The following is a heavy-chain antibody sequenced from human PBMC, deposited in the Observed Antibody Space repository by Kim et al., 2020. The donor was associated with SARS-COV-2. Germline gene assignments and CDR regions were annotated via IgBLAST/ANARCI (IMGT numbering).Heavy chain of an antibody. J-gene: IGHJ5*02. Sequence: KSRVTLSVDTSKNQFSLKLSSVTAADTAVYYCARKFVDIVATIRTNWFDPWGQGTLVTVSS. D-gene: IGHD5-12*01. CDR3: ARKFVDIVATIRTNWFDP. V-gene: IGHV4-31*02.